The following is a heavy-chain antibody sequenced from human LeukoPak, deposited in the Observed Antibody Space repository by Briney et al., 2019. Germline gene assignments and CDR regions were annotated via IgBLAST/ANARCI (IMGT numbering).Heavy chain of an antibody. CDR2: INTNTGNP. V-gene: IGHV7-4-1*02. CDR1: GYTFTSYA. CDR3: AREADNDYADYGEYYYYGMDV. D-gene: IGHD4-17*01. J-gene: IGHJ6*02. Sequence: GASVNVSCKASGYTFTSYAMNWVRQAPGQGLEWMGWINTNTGNPTYAQGFTGRFVFSLDTSVSTAYLQISSLKAEDTAVYYCAREADNDYADYGEYYYYGMDVWGQGTTVTVSS.